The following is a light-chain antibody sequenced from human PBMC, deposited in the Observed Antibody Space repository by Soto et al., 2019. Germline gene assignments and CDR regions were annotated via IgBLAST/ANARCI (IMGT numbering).Light chain of an antibody. Sequence: DIQMTQSPSSVSAYVGDSVTITCRASQSITTWLAWYQQRPGKAPKLLIYDVSSLQSGVPSRFSGSGSGTEFTLTISSLNPDGFETYYCQHYRLYYPWTVGRGTKL. V-gene: IGKV1-5*01. CDR3: QHYRLYYPWT. CDR1: QSITTW. J-gene: IGKJ1*01. CDR2: DVS.